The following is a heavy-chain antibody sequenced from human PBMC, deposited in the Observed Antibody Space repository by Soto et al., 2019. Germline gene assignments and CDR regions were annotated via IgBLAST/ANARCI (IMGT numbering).Heavy chain of an antibody. J-gene: IGHJ3*02. CDR2: LSGSLNSA. V-gene: IGHV3-23*01. D-gene: IGHD3-3*01. CDR1: GFTFRDYT. Sequence: EVQVLQSGGGLGQPGGSLRLSCAAGGFTFRDYTMSWVRQAPGKGLEWVSTLSGSLNSAFYADSVKGRFTISRDSSDNIPYQQMTIQRHEDTDVYYCARAAGFQDFGVIKHAFDTGGQGTLVTVSS. CDR3: ARAAGFQDFGVIKHAFDT.